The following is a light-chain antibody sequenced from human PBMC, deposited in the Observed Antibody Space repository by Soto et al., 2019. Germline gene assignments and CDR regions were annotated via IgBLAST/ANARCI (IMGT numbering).Light chain of an antibody. Sequence: IQMTHSPSSLSASVGDRVTITFRASQSISSYLNWYQQKPGKAPKLLIYTASSLQSGVPSRFSGSGSGTDFTLTISSLQPEDFATYYCQQSYSTPRTFGQVSMV. CDR3: QQSYSTPRT. CDR2: TAS. V-gene: IGKV1-39*01. CDR1: QSISSY. J-gene: IGKJ1*01.